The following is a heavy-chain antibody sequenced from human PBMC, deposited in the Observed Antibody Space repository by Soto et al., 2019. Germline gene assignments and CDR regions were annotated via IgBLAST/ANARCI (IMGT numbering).Heavy chain of an antibody. Sequence: SVKVSCKASGGTFSSYAISWVLQAPGQGLEWMGGIIPIFGTANYAQKFQGRVTITADESTSTAYMELSSLRSEDTAVYYCARSKTAVTGTIYYYYGMDVWGQGTTVTVSS. CDR2: IIPIFGTA. D-gene: IGHD1-7*01. CDR3: ARSKTAVTGTIYYYYGMDV. V-gene: IGHV1-69*13. CDR1: GGTFSSYA. J-gene: IGHJ6*02.